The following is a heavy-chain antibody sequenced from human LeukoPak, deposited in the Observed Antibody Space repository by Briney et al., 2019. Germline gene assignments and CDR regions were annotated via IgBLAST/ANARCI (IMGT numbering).Heavy chain of an antibody. Sequence: GASVKVSCKTSGYTFSIHALHWVRQAPGQGLEWMGWIHTTTGKPTYAPGFTGRFVFSLDTSVSTAYLQISSLKAEDTAVYYCASTREDFDYWGQGTLVTVSS. J-gene: IGHJ4*02. CDR2: IHTTTGKP. V-gene: IGHV7-4-1*02. CDR3: ASTREDFDY. CDR1: GYTFSIHA. D-gene: IGHD6-6*01.